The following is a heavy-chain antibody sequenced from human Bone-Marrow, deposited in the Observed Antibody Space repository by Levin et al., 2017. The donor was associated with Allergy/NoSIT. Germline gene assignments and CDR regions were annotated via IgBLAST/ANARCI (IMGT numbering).Heavy chain of an antibody. Sequence: GESLKISCAASGFTFSSYAMHWVRQAPGKGLEWVAVISYDGSNKYYADSVKGRFTISRDNSKNTLYLQMNSLRAEDTAVYYCARDGDFVLTGYGQLVPITYYFDYWGQGTLVTVSS. V-gene: IGHV3-30*04. D-gene: IGHD3-9*01. CDR3: ARDGDFVLTGYGQLVPITYYFDY. CDR2: ISYDGSNK. CDR1: GFTFSSYA. J-gene: IGHJ4*02.